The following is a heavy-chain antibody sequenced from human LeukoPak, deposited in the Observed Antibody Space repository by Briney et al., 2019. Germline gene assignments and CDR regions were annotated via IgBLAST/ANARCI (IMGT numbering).Heavy chain of an antibody. CDR3: ARLWYYYDSSGYSQERKYYFDY. Sequence: GASVKVSCKASGYTFTSYGISWVRQAPGQGLEWMGWISAYNGNTNYAQKLQGRVSMTTDTSTSKAYMEMRSLRSEDTAVYYCARLWYYYDSSGYSQERKYYFDYWGQGTLVTVSS. J-gene: IGHJ4*02. D-gene: IGHD3-22*01. CDR1: GYTFTSYG. CDR2: ISAYNGNT. V-gene: IGHV1-18*01.